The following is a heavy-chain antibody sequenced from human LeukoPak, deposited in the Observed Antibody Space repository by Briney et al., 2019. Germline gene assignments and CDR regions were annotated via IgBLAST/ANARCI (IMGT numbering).Heavy chain of an antibody. D-gene: IGHD6-13*01. CDR1: GGSISSYY. V-gene: IGHV4-59*08. J-gene: IGHJ4*02. CDR2: IYYSGST. Sequence: SETLSLTCTVSGGSISSYYWSWIRQPPGKGLEWIGYIYYSGSTNYNPSLKSRVTISVDTSKNQFSLKLSSVTAADTAVYHCARGYSSDYWGQGTLVTVSS. CDR3: ARGYSSDY.